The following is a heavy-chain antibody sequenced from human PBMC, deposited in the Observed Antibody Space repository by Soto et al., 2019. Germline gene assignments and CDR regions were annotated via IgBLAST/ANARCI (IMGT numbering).Heavy chain of an antibody. Sequence: VQLVESGGGFVQPGGSLRLTCAASGFSLRGYSMSWVRQARGKGPEWVANIKQDGSDINYVDSVRGRFSISRDNAKNLLFVQMNSLRAEDTAVYYCARGGGNFDQWGQGTLVTVSS. CDR3: ARGGGNFDQ. J-gene: IGHJ4*02. V-gene: IGHV3-7*04. CDR1: GFSLRGYS. D-gene: IGHD3-16*01. CDR2: IKQDGSDI.